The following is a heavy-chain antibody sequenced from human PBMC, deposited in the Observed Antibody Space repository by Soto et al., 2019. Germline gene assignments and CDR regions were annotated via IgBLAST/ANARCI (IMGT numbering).Heavy chain of an antibody. V-gene: IGHV1-69*02. CDR3: AGLGGNSAYDL. CDR1: GGTFSSYT. J-gene: IGHJ4*02. CDR2: IIPSLGRP. Sequence: QVQLVQSGAEVKKSGSSVKVSCKASGGTFSSYTINWVRQAPGQGLEWMGRIIPSLGRPNYAQKFQGRVTVTADKSTSTAYMEVSSLRSEDTAVFYCAGLGGNSAYDLWGQGTLVTVSS. D-gene: IGHD5-12*01.